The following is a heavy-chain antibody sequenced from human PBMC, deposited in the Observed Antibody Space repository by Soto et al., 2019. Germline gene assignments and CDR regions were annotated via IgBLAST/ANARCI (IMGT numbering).Heavy chain of an antibody. J-gene: IGHJ5*02. CDR3: AKGGYSYGDNWFDP. CDR1: GFTFDDYA. Sequence: EVQLGESGGGLVQPGRSLRLSCAASGFTFDDYAMHWVRQAPGKGLEWVSGIGRNSGSIGYADSVKGQFTVSRDNAKNSLYLQMNRLRAEDEALYYCAKGGYSYGDNWFDPWGQGTLVTVSS. V-gene: IGHV3-9*01. D-gene: IGHD5-18*01. CDR2: IGRNSGSI.